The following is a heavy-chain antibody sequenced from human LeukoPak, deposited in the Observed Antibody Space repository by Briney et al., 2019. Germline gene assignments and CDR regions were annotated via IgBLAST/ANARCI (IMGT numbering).Heavy chain of an antibody. CDR3: ARDGLSYTNPNNWFDP. J-gene: IGHJ5*02. CDR2: INPNSGGT. V-gene: IGHV1-2*02. CDR1: GYTFTGYY. Sequence: ASVKVSCKASGYTFTGYYMHWVRQAPGQGLEWMGWINPNSGGTNYAQDFHGRVTMTRDTSISTAYMELSRLRSDDTAVYYCARDGLSYTNPNNWFDPWGQGTLVTVSS. D-gene: IGHD2-2*02.